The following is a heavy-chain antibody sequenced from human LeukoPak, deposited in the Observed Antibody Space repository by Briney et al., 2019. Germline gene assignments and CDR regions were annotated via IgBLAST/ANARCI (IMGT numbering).Heavy chain of an antibody. CDR1: GGSISYFY. D-gene: IGHD6-19*01. Sequence: SETLSLTCTVSGGSISYFYWSWIRQPAGKGLEWIGRIYTSGSTNYNPSLKSRVTISVDKSKNQFSLKLSSVTAADTAVYYCARDEGSSGWYREYYFDYWGQGTLVTVSS. J-gene: IGHJ4*02. V-gene: IGHV4-4*07. CDR2: IYTSGST. CDR3: ARDEGSSGWYREYYFDY.